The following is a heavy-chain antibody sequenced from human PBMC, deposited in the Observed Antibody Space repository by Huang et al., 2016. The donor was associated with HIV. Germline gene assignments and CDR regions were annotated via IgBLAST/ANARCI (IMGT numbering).Heavy chain of an antibody. CDR1: GGSFRNFA. J-gene: IGHJ4*02. D-gene: IGHD3-22*01. V-gene: IGHV1-69*01. CDR2: IIPTRGTA. Sequence: QVQLVQSGAEVKKPGSSVKVSCQASGGSFRNFAIGWVRHGPGQGLEWMGGIIPTRGTANYEQKFQGRVTIIADEATSTAYMELSSLRSEDTAVYYCATVDYYDTSGPQRGYFDNWGQGTLVTVSS. CDR3: ATVDYYDTSGPQRGYFDN.